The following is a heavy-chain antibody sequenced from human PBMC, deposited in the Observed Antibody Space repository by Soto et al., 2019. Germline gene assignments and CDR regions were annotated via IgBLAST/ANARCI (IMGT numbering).Heavy chain of an antibody. CDR2: MNPNSGNT. J-gene: IGHJ4*02. CDR3: ARRTGRTYGDYYLRY. CDR1: GYTFTSYD. V-gene: IGHV1-8*01. Sequence: ASVKVSCKASGYTFTSYDINWVRQATGQRLEWMGWMNPNSGNTGYAQKFQGRVTMTRNTSISTAYMELSSLRSEDTAVYYCARRTGRTYGDYYLRYWGQGTLVTVSS. D-gene: IGHD4-17*01.